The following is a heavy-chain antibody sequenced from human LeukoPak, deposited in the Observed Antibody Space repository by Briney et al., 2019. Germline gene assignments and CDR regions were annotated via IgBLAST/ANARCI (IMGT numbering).Heavy chain of an antibody. CDR2: IHYSGST. J-gene: IGHJ6*03. Sequence: PSETLSLTCTVSGGSISSSSYYWGWIRQPPGKGLEWIGSIHYSGSTNYNPSLKSRITISVDTSKNQFSLKLSSVTAADTAVYYCARGYCSGGSCYSYYYYNYMDVWGKGTTVTVSS. V-gene: IGHV4-39*07. CDR3: ARGYCSGGSCYSYYYYNYMDV. D-gene: IGHD2-15*01. CDR1: GGSISSSSYY.